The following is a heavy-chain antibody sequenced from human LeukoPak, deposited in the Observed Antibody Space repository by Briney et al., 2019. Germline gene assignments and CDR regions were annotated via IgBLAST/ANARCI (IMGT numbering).Heavy chain of an antibody. V-gene: IGHV4-4*07. CDR3: ARDLPRENSYAYGFWFDP. CDR1: GVSISTYY. D-gene: IGHD3-16*01. CDR2: MYIGGTR. Sequence: PSETLSLTCSVSGVSISTYYWTWIRQPAGKGLEWIGRMYIGGTRNYNPSLKSRVTMSIDTSKNQFSLKLSSVTAADTAVYYCARDLPRENSYAYGFWFDPWGQGTLVTVPS. J-gene: IGHJ5*02.